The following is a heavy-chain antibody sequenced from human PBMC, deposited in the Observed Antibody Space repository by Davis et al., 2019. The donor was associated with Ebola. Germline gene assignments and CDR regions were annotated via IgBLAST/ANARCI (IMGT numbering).Heavy chain of an antibody. V-gene: IGHV6-1*01. J-gene: IGHJ4*02. Sequence: SQTLSLACAISGDSVSSNRAAWGWIRQSPSRGLEWLGRTYYRSKWYDDYAVSVKSRIAINPDTSKNQFSLQLNSVTPEDTAVYYCARDLGGAFGYWGQGTLVTVSS. CDR3: ARDLGGAFGY. CDR1: GDSVSSNRAA. CDR2: TYYRSKWYD. D-gene: IGHD1-26*01.